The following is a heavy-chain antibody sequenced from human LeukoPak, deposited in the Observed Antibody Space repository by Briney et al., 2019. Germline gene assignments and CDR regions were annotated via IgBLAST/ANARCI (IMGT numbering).Heavy chain of an antibody. CDR2: IYSGGST. V-gene: IGHV3-66*01. CDR1: GFTVSSNY. J-gene: IGHJ6*02. CDR3: ARDYYDSSGHPYYYYGMDV. D-gene: IGHD3-22*01. Sequence: GGSLRLSCAASGFTVSSNYMSWVRQAPGKGLEWVSVIYSGGSTYYADSVKGRFTISRDSSKNTLYLQMNSLRAEDTAVYYCARDYYDSSGHPYYYYGMDVWGQGTTVTVSS.